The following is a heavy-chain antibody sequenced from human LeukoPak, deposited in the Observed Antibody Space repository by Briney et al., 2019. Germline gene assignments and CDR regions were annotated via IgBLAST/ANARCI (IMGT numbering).Heavy chain of an antibody. CDR3: ARDQAHGAAGTGPDAFDI. J-gene: IGHJ3*02. Sequence: PGGSLRLSCAASGFTFSSYSMNWVRQAPGKGLEWVSSISSSSSYIYYADSVKGRFTISRDNAKNSLYLRMNSLRAEDTAVYYCARDQAHGAAGTGPDAFDIWGQGTMVTVSS. D-gene: IGHD6-13*01. V-gene: IGHV3-21*01. CDR1: GFTFSSYS. CDR2: ISSSSSYI.